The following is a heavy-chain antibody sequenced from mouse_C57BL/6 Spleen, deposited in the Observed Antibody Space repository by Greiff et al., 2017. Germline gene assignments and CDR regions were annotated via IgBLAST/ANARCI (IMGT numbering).Heavy chain of an antibody. D-gene: IGHD4-1*01. CDR2: IDPETGGT. CDR1: GYTFTDYE. V-gene: IGHV1-15*01. Sequence: QVQLQQSGAELVRPGASVTLSCKASGYTFTDYEMHWVKQTPVHGLEWIGAIDPETGGTAYNQKFKGKAILTADKSSSTAYMELRSLTSEDSAVYYCTRDLTGGGFAYWGQGTLVTVSA. CDR3: TRDLTGGGFAY. J-gene: IGHJ3*01.